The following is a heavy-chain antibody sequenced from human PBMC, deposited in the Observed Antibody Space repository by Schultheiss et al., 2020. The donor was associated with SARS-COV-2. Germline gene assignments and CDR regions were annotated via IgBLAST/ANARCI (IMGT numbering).Heavy chain of an antibody. V-gene: IGHV1-2*02. Sequence: ASVKVSCKASGYTFTGYYMHWVRQAPGQGLEWMGWINPNSGGTNYAQKFQGRVTMTTDTSTSTAYMELRSLRSDDTAVYYCAWGLFRSGSGWYADFDYWGQGTLVTVSS. D-gene: IGHD6-19*01. CDR1: GYTFTGYY. J-gene: IGHJ4*02. CDR3: AWGLFRSGSGWYADFDY. CDR2: INPNSGGT.